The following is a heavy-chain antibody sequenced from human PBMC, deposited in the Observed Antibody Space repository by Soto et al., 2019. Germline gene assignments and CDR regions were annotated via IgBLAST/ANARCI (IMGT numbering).Heavy chain of an antibody. CDR1: GYTFTGYY. J-gene: IGHJ5*02. CDR2: INPNSGGT. V-gene: IGHV1-2*04. CDR3: ARGGCSGGSCYLNWFDP. Sequence: QVQLVQSGAEVKKPGASVKVSCKASGYTFTGYYMHWVRQAPGQGLEWMGWINPNSGGTNYAQKFQGWVTMTRDTSISTAYMELSRLRSDDTVVYYCARGGCSGGSCYLNWFDPWGQGTLVTVSS. D-gene: IGHD2-15*01.